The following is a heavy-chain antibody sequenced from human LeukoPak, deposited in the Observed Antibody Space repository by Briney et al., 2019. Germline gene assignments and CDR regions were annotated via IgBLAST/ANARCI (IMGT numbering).Heavy chain of an antibody. J-gene: IGHJ4*02. CDR3: ASGYCSSTSCANHFDY. CDR1: GGLVSRIEYY. V-gene: IGHV4-30-4*01. D-gene: IGHD2-2*01. Sequence: SQTLSLTCTVSGGLVSRIEYYWSWIRQSPVKGLEWLGHIYHTGTTLYSPHLNNRLTVSVDSSRNQFSLTLNSVTAADTAVYYCASGYCSSTSCANHFDYWGQGTLVTVSS. CDR2: IYHTGTT.